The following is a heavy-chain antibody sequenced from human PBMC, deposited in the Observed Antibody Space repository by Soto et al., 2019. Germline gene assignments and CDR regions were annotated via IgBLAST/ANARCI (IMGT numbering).Heavy chain of an antibody. Sequence: QVQLQESGPGLVKPSETMSLTCTVSGVSISNSYCSWVRQPPGKKLEWIGHIWNSGTTDYNPSLRGRVTMSEDTSKNQVSLRLSSVTATDTAVYYCTRGGGSYTTGWYNDYWGQGTLVTVSS. J-gene: IGHJ4*02. CDR2: IWNSGTT. CDR1: GVSISNSY. V-gene: IGHV4-4*09. CDR3: TRGGGSYTTGWYNDY. D-gene: IGHD6-19*01.